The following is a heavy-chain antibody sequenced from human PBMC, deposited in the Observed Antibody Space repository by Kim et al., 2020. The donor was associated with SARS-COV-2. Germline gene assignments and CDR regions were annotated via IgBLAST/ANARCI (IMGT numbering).Heavy chain of an antibody. D-gene: IGHD3-9*01. CDR2: ISAYNGNT. J-gene: IGHJ6*02. CDR1: GYTFTSNG. Sequence: ASVKVSCKASGYTFTSNGISWVRQAPGQGLEWMGWISAYNGNTNYAQKLQGRVTMTTDTYTSTAYMELMRLRSDDTAVYNCARLDGPLGFDWPLNYYYGMDVWGQGTTVTVSS. V-gene: IGHV1-18*01. CDR3: ARLDGPLGFDWPLNYYYGMDV.